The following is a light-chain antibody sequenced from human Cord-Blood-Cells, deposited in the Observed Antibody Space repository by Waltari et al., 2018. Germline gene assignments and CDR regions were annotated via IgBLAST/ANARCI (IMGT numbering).Light chain of an antibody. Sequence: QSALTQPASVSGSPGQSITISCTGTSSDVGSSKLVSGYQQHPDKAPKLMIYEGSKRPSGVSNRFSGSKSGNTASLTISGLQAEDEADYYCCSYAGSWVFGGGTKLTVL. CDR1: SSDVGSSKL. J-gene: IGLJ3*02. CDR3: CSYAGSWV. CDR2: EGS. V-gene: IGLV2-23*01.